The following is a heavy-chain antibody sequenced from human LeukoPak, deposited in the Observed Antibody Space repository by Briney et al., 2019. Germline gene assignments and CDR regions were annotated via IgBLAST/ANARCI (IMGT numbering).Heavy chain of an antibody. V-gene: IGHV1-24*01. J-gene: IGHJ6*02. D-gene: IGHD3-16*01. CDR2: FDPEDGKT. Sequence: ASVKVSCKVSGYTLTELSIHWVRQAPGKGLEWMGGFDPEDGKTIYAQKFQGRVTMTEDTATDTAYMELSSLRSEDTAVYYCLTDSSGITFGGATFGMDVWGQGTTVTVSS. CDR1: GYTLTELS. CDR3: LTDSSGITFGGATFGMDV.